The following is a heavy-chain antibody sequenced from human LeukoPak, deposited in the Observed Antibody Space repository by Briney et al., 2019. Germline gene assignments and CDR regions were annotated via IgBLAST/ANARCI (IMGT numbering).Heavy chain of an antibody. Sequence: GGSLRLSCAASGFTFSSYAMSWVRQAPGKGLEWVSAISGSGGSTYHADSVKGRFTISRDNSKNTLYLQMNSLRAEDTAVYYCAKDLLWFGGTGGMDVWGKGTTVTVSS. CDR3: AKDLLWFGGTGGMDV. CDR2: ISGSGGST. J-gene: IGHJ6*04. CDR1: GFTFSSYA. D-gene: IGHD3-10*01. V-gene: IGHV3-23*01.